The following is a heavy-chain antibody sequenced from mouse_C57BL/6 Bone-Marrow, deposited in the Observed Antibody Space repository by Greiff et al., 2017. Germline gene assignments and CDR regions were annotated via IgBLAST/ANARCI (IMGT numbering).Heavy chain of an antibody. V-gene: IGHV1-64*01. J-gene: IGHJ2*01. D-gene: IGHD1-1*01. CDR2: IHPNSGST. CDR1: GYTFTSYW. Sequence: QVQLQQPGAELVKPRASVKLSCKASGYTFTSYWMHWVKQRPGQGLEWIGMIHPNSGSTNYNEKFKSKATLTVDKSSSTAYMQLSSLTSEDSAVYYCARSQIYYYGSSLDYWGQGTTLTVSS. CDR3: ARSQIYYYGSSLDY.